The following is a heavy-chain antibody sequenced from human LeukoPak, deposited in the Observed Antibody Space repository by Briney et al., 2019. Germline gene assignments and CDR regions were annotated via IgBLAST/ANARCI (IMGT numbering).Heavy chain of an antibody. CDR2: IYYGGST. CDR3: AREGGSYYVDY. V-gene: IGHV4-59*01. Sequence: PSETLSLTCTVSGGSISSYYWSWIRQPPGKGLEWIGYIYYGGSTNYNPSLKSRVTISVDTSKNQFSLKLSSVTAADTAVYYCAREGGSYYVDYWGQGTLVTVSS. J-gene: IGHJ4*02. CDR1: GGSISSYY. D-gene: IGHD1-26*01.